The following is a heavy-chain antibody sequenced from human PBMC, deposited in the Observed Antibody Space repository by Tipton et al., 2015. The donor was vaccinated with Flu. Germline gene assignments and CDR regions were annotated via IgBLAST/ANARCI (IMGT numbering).Heavy chain of an antibody. CDR1: GDSITGFL. J-gene: IGHJ4*02. D-gene: IGHD2-2*02. CDR2: FYGTGTT. CDR3: ARGVGTSWYTTK. V-gene: IGHV4-4*07. Sequence: TLSLTCTVSGDSITGFLWNWIRQPVGKGLEWIGHFYGTGTTDYNPSLERRVTMSVDTSKNQFYLTLKSVTAADTAVYYCARGVGTSWYTTKWGQGILVTVSS.